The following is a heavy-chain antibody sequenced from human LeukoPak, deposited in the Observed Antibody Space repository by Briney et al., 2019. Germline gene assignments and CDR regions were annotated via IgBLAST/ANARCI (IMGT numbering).Heavy chain of an antibody. CDR1: GFTFSSYA. D-gene: IGHD3-10*01. CDR3: AKGEGDYYGSGSYYAYYMDV. J-gene: IGHJ6*03. V-gene: IGHV3-23*01. Sequence: PGGSLRLSCAASGFTFSSYAMSWVRQAPGKGLEWVSAISGSGGSTYYADSVKGRFTISRDNSKNTLYLQMNSLRAEDTAVYYCAKGEGDYYGSGSYYAYYMDVWGKGTTVTISS. CDR2: ISGSGGST.